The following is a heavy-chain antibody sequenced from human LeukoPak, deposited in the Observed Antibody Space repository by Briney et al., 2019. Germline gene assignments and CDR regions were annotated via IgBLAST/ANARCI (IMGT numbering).Heavy chain of an antibody. CDR2: IKSKTDGGTT. CDR1: GFAFSNAW. V-gene: IGHV3-15*01. Sequence: PGGSLRLSCAAPGFAFSNAWMSWVRQAPGKGLEWVGRIKSKTDGGTTDYAAPVKGRFTISRDDSKNTLYLQMNSLKTEDTAVYYCTTDPYYYDSSAYTSDYWGQGTLVTVSS. D-gene: IGHD3-22*01. CDR3: TTDPYYYDSSAYTSDY. J-gene: IGHJ4*02.